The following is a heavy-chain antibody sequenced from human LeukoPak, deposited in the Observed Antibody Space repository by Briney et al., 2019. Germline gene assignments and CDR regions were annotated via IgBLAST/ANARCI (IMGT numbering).Heavy chain of an antibody. V-gene: IGHV4-34*01. CDR1: GGSFSGYY. D-gene: IGHD6-19*01. Sequence: SETLSLTCAVYGGSFSGYYWSWIRQPPGKGLEWIGEINHSGSTNYNPSLKSRVTISVDTSRNQFSLKLSSVTAADTAVYYCARVAGINYFDYWGQGTLVTVSS. CDR2: INHSGST. J-gene: IGHJ4*02. CDR3: ARVAGINYFDY.